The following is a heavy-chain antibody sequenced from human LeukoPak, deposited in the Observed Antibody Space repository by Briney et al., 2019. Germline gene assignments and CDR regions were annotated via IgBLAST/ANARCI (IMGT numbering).Heavy chain of an antibody. CDR2: ISDSGGSI. Sequence: GGSLRLSCAASGFTFSSYAMSWVRQTPGKGLEWVSPISDSGGSIYYADSVKGRFTISRDNSKNTLYLQMNSLRPEDTAVYYCSKVARLGWELLSYYFDFWGQGTLVTVSS. CDR3: SKVARLGWELLSYYFDF. V-gene: IGHV3-23*01. J-gene: IGHJ4*02. CDR1: GFTFSSYA. D-gene: IGHD1-26*01.